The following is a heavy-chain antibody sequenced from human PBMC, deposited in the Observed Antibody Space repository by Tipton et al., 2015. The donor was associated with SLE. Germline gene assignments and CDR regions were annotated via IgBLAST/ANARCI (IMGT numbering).Heavy chain of an antibody. CDR1: GGSISSNY. CDR3: ARLRFGSGSPGDY. D-gene: IGHD3-10*01. J-gene: IGHJ4*02. V-gene: IGHV4-59*01. Sequence: VKPSETLSLTCSVSGGSISSNYWIWIRQPPGKGLEWIGYISDGGGTNYNPSLKSRGTISFDKSKNQFSLKLTSVTAADTAMYYCARLRFGSGSPGDYWGQGTLVTVSS. CDR2: ISDGGGT.